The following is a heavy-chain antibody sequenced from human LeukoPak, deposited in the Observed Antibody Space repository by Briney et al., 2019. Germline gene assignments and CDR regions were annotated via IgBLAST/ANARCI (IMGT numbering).Heavy chain of an antibody. D-gene: IGHD3-22*01. V-gene: IGHV3-48*01. Sequence: GGSLRLSCTTSGLRFSRYNFNWVRQAPGKGLEWLSYISTTSETIFYGDSVKGRLNISRDNAKNLLYLQMNSLRAEDTAVYFCATYHDTTGYFKEAFEMWGQGTFVTVSS. J-gene: IGHJ3*02. CDR1: GLRFSRYN. CDR2: ISTTSETI. CDR3: ATYHDTTGYFKEAFEM.